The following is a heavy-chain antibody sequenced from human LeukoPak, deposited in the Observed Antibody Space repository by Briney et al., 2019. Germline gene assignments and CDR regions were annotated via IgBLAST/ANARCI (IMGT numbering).Heavy chain of an antibody. CDR2: IKSKTDGGTT. CDR3: TTSIMITFGGVIAPDY. D-gene: IGHD3-16*02. Sequence: PGGSLRLSCAVSVFTFSNAWMRWVRQAPGKGLEWVGRIKSKTDGGTTDYAAPVKGRFTISRDDSKNTLYLQMNSLKTEDTAVYYCTTSIMITFGGVIAPDYWGQGTLVTVSS. V-gene: IGHV3-15*01. J-gene: IGHJ4*02. CDR1: VFTFSNAW.